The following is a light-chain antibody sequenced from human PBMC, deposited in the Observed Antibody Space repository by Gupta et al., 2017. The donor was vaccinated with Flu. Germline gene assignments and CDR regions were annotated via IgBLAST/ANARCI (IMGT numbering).Light chain of an antibody. CDR1: QSVSSK. CDR2: GAS. V-gene: IGKV3-15*01. Sequence: EIVLTQSPSTVSVSPGDRATLSCRASQSVSSKFAWYQQKPGQVPRLLIYGASTRASGTPARFSGSGSGTEFTLTISSLQSEDFAVYFCQQYYSWPYTFGQGSNVQIK. J-gene: IGKJ2*01. CDR3: QQYYSWPYT.